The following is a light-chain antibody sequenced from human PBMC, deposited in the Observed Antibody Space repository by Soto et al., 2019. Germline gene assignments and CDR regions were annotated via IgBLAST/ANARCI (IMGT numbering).Light chain of an antibody. CDR3: GTWDSSLSAGV. CDR1: SSNIGNGY. CDR2: ETD. Sequence: QSVLTQPPSVSAAPGQKVTISCSGSSSNIGNGYVSWYRQLPGTAPKLLIYETDKRTTGTPERFSGSKSGTSATLGITGLQTGDEADYYCGTWDSSLSAGVFGGGTKLTVL. J-gene: IGLJ3*02. V-gene: IGLV1-51*01.